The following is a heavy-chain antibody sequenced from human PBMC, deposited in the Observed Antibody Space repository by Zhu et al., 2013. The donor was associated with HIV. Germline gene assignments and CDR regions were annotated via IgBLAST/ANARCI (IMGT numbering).Heavy chain of an antibody. J-gene: IGHJ4*02. Sequence: QVQLVQSGAEVKKPGSSVKVSCKASGGTFSSYTISWVRQAPGQGLEWMGRIIPILGIANYAQKFQGRVTITADKSTSTAYMELSSLRSEDTAVYYCASPGACGGDCYHDYWGQGTLVTVSS. V-gene: IGHV1-69*02. CDR1: GGTFSSYT. CDR2: IIPILGIA. CDR3: ASPGACGGDCYHDY. D-gene: IGHD2-21*02.